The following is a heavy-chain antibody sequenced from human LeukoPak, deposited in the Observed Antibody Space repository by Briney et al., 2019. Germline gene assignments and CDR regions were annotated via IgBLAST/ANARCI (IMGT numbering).Heavy chain of an antibody. Sequence: SQTLSLTCAISGDSVSSNSAAWSWIRQSPSRGLEWLGTTYYRPKWYNDYAVSVKSRITINPDTSKNQFSLQLNSATPEDTAVYYCARLAWEVPPRWGQGTLVTVSS. CDR3: ARLAWEVPPR. D-gene: IGHD1-26*01. CDR1: GDSVSSNSAA. J-gene: IGHJ4*02. V-gene: IGHV6-1*01. CDR2: TYYRPKWYN.